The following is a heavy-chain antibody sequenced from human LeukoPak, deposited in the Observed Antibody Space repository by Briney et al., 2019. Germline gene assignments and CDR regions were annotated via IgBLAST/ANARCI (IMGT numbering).Heavy chain of an antibody. V-gene: IGHV3-48*04. D-gene: IGHD2-15*01. CDR3: ARDVYCSGGSCREMGNYFDY. Sequence: GGPLRLSCAASGFTFSSYSMNWVRQARGKGREWVSYISSSSRSIYYADSVKGRFTISRDNAKNSLYLQMNSLRAEDTAVYYCARDVYCSGGSCREMGNYFDYWGQGTLVTVSS. CDR2: ISSSSRSI. J-gene: IGHJ4*02. CDR1: GFTFSSYS.